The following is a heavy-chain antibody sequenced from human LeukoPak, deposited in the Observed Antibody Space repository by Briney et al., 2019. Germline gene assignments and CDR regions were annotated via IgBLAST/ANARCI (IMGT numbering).Heavy chain of an antibody. CDR2: INHSGST. D-gene: IGHD3-3*01. Sequence: PSETLSLTCAVYGGSFSGYFWSWIRQPPGKWLEWLGEINHSGSTNYNPSLKSRVTISVDTSKNQFSLKLTSVTAADTAVYYCARGLGIFGVSWFDPWGQGALVTVSS. V-gene: IGHV4-34*01. CDR1: GGSFSGYF. CDR3: ARGLGIFGVSWFDP. J-gene: IGHJ5*02.